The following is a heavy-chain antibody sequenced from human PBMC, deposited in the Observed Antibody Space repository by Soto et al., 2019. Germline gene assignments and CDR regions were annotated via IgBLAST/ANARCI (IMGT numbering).Heavy chain of an antibody. CDR2: INHSGSA. CDR3: AREPSP. J-gene: IGHJ5*02. V-gene: IGHV4-34*01. Sequence: SETLSVTCAVYGGSFSGYYWSWIRQPPGKGLEWIGEINHSGSANYNPSLKSRVTISVDTSKNQFSLKLSSVTAADTAVYYCAREPSPWGQGTLIT. CDR1: GGSFSGYY.